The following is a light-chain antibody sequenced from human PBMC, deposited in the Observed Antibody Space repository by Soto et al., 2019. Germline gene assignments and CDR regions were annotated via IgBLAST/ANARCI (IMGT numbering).Light chain of an antibody. CDR3: IQTLQIPRT. Sequence: DIVMTQSPLSLPVMPGEPASISCRSSQSLLHSSGDNYLDWYLQKPGQPPQLLIYLASSRASGVPDRFSGSGSGTDFTLNITRVEAEDVGAYYCIQTLQIPRTFGQGTKVEIK. CDR2: LAS. CDR1: QSLLHSSGDNY. V-gene: IGKV2-28*01. J-gene: IGKJ1*01.